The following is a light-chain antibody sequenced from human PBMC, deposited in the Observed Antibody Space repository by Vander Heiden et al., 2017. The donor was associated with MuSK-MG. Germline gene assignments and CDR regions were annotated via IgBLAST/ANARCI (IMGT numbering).Light chain of an antibody. CDR1: SSDVGGYNY. V-gene: IGLV2-14*01. CDR3: SSYTSSSTYD. J-gene: IGLJ1*01. Sequence: QSALTQPASVSGSPGQSITISCTGTSSDVGGYNYVSWYQQHPGKAPKLMIYDVSNRPSGVSNRFSGSKSGNTASLTISGLQAEDEADYYCSSYTSSSTYDFGTGTKVT. CDR2: DVS.